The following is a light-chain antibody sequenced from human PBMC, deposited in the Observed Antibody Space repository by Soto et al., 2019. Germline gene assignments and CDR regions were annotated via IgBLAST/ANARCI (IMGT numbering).Light chain of an antibody. J-gene: IGKJ2*01. Sequence: DLQMTQSPSTLSASVGDSVTITCRASQSVSWWLAWYQQKSGKAPKLLIYYVSDLESGVPSRFSGSGTGTEFTLTINSLQPDDFATYYCQQYYVYPYTFGQGTKLEIK. CDR3: QQYYVYPYT. CDR1: QSVSWW. CDR2: YVS. V-gene: IGKV1-5*03.